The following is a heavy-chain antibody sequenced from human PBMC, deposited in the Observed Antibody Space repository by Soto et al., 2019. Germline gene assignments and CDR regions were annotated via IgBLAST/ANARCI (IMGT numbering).Heavy chain of an antibody. D-gene: IGHD6-13*01. V-gene: IGHV3-30*03. CDR1: GFTFSIYA. CDR2: ISYDGSQK. J-gene: IGHJ6*02. Sequence: QVQLVESGGGVVQPGRSLRLSCAASGFTFSIYAMHWVRQAPGRGLEWVVIISYDGSQKYYADSVKGRFTISRDNSKNMLYLQMNSLRAEDTAVYYCATGQQLGYHSAGMDVWGQGTTVTVSS. CDR3: ATGQQLGYHSAGMDV.